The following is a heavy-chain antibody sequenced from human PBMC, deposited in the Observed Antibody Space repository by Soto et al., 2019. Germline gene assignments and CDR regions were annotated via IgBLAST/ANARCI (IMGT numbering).Heavy chain of an antibody. CDR2: LSGTGDSA. V-gene: IGHV3-23*01. CDR3: ARDNGNYGSGSFAR. J-gene: IGHJ4*02. Sequence: EVQLLESGGGLVQPGGSLRLSCAASGFTFSSYALSWVRQAPGKGLEWVSALSGTGDSADYANSVKGRFTISRDDSKTTRYRVMSSVRVEDTAIYYCARDNGNYGSGSFARWGQGTLVTVSS. D-gene: IGHD3-10*01. CDR1: GFTFSSYA.